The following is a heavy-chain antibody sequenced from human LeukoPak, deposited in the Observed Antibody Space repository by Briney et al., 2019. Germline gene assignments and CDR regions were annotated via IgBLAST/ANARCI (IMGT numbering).Heavy chain of an antibody. J-gene: IGHJ4*02. CDR3: AKTMGAIDHDY. CDR2: ISSSSSTI. D-gene: IGHD1-26*01. Sequence: PGGSLRLSCAASGFTFSSYSMNWVRQAPGKGLEWVSYISSSSSTIYYADSVKGRFTISRDNAKNSLYLQMSSLRAEDTAVYYCAKTMGAIDHDYWGQGTLVTVAS. CDR1: GFTFSSYS. V-gene: IGHV3-48*04.